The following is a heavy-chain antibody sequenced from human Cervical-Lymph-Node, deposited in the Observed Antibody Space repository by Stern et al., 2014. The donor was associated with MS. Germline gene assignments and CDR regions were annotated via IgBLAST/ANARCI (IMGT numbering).Heavy chain of an antibody. CDR1: GGSMSSKY. CDR3: ARVTGRGTRQNWFDS. J-gene: IGHJ5*01. CDR2: VYSDGST. V-gene: IGHV4-59*01. D-gene: IGHD1-26*01. Sequence: VQLEESGPGLVKPSETVSLTCTVSGGSMSSKYWNWIRPPPGKGLEWIGYVYSDGSTNYNPSLKSRVIISLDTSTNQFSLSLTSVTAADTAVYYCARVTGRGTRQNWFDSWGQGTLVTVSS.